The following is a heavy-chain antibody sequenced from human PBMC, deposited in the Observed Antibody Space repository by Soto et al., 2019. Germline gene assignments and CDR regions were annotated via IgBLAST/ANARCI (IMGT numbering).Heavy chain of an antibody. Sequence: GGSLRLSCAASGFTFSSYAMSWVRQAPGKGLEWVSAISGSGGSTYYAKSVKGRFTISRDNSKNTLYLQMNSLRAEDTAVYYCAKTYDFWSGYYLFFDYWGQGTLVTFS. CDR2: ISGSGGST. D-gene: IGHD3-3*01. V-gene: IGHV3-23*01. J-gene: IGHJ4*02. CDR3: AKTYDFWSGYYLFFDY. CDR1: GFTFSSYA.